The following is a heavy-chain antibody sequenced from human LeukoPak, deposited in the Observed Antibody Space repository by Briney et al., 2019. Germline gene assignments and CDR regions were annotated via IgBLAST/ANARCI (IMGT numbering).Heavy chain of an antibody. CDR3: ARDDLGLSWNP. Sequence: GGSLRLSCAASGFTFSSYSMNWVRQPPGKGLEWVSSISSSSSNIYYADSVKVRITISRDNAKNSLYLQMNSLRAEDTAVYYCARDDLGLSWNPWGQGTLVTVSS. V-gene: IGHV3-21*01. CDR1: GFTFSSYS. CDR2: ISSSSSNI. J-gene: IGHJ5*02. D-gene: IGHD3/OR15-3a*01.